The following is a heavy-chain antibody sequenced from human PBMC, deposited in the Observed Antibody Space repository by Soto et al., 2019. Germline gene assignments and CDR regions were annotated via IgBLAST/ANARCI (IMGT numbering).Heavy chain of an antibody. CDR3: VRDDDGGPNAFDI. D-gene: IGHD3-16*01. V-gene: IGHV3-30*19. Sequence: QVHLVESGGGVVQPERSLRLSCVASGFTFSNYGMHWVRQVPGKGLEWVSLISRDGSKQFYTDSVKGRFTISRDNSKNRLSLQMKSLRVEDTAVYYCVRDDDGGPNAFDIWVQGTMVTVSS. CDR1: GFTFSNYG. CDR2: ISRDGSKQ. J-gene: IGHJ3*02.